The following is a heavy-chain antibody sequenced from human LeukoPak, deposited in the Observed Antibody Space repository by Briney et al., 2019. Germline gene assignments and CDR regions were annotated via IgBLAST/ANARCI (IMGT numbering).Heavy chain of an antibody. CDR2: IWYDGSNK. CDR3: ARRRVDTSMALIDY. Sequence: PGRSLRLSCAASGFTFSSYGMHWVRQAPGKGLEWVAVIWYDGSNKYYADSVKGRFTISRDNSKNTLYLQMNSLRAEDTAVYYCARRRVDTSMALIDYWGQGTLVTVSS. V-gene: IGHV3-33*01. J-gene: IGHJ4*02. CDR1: GFTFSSYG. D-gene: IGHD5-18*01.